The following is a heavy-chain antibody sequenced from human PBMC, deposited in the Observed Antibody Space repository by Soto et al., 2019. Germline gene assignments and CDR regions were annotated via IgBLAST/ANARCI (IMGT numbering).Heavy chain of an antibody. CDR3: AKDRGIAARQGPVTYYYYYYGMDV. J-gene: IGHJ6*02. CDR1: GFTFSSYG. Sequence: GGSLRLSCAASGFTFSSYGMHWVRQAPGKGLEWVAVISYDGSNKYYADSVKGRFTISRDNSKNTLYLQMNSLRAEDTAVYYCAKDRGIAARQGPVTYYYYYYGMDVWGQGTTVT. V-gene: IGHV3-30*18. CDR2: ISYDGSNK. D-gene: IGHD6-6*01.